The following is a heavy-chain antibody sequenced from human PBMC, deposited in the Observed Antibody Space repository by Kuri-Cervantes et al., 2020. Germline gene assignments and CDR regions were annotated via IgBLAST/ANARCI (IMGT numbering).Heavy chain of an antibody. D-gene: IGHD1-26*01. Sequence: ASVKVSCKASGYTFTSYDINWVRQATGQGLEWMGWMNPNSGNTGYAQKFQGRVTITRDTSASTAYMELSSLRSEDTAVYYCARDQVGATDYWGQGTLVTVSS. CDR2: MNPNSGNT. CDR3: ARDQVGATDY. J-gene: IGHJ4*02. V-gene: IGHV1-8*03. CDR1: GYTFTSYD.